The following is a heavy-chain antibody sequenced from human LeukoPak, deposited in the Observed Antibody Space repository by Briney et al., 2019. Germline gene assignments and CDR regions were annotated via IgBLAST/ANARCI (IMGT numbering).Heavy chain of an antibody. D-gene: IGHD4-17*01. V-gene: IGHV1-46*01. Sequence: ASVKVSCKASGYTFTSYYIHWVRQAPGQGLEWMGIINPSGGSTSYAQKFQGRVTMTRDTSTSTVYMELSSLRSEDTAVYYCARGAFNDYGDSYYFDYWGQGTLVTVSS. CDR2: INPSGGST. CDR1: GYTFTSYY. CDR3: ARGAFNDYGDSYYFDY. J-gene: IGHJ4*02.